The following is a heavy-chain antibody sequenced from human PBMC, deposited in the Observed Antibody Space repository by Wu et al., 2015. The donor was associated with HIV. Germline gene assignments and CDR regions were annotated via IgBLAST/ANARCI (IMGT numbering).Heavy chain of an antibody. CDR3: AASVAATAHGAFDI. V-gene: IGHV1-58*02. CDR2: IVVGGGNT. CDR1: GFTFENSA. D-gene: IGHD6-13*01. Sequence: QLVQSGPEVKKPGTSVKVSCKASGFTFENSAIQWVRRTRGQRPDWIGWIVVGGGNTNYAQKFQERVTITRDMSTSTVYMQLSSLRSEDTAVYYCAASVAATAHGAFDIWGQGTMVTVSS. J-gene: IGHJ3*02.